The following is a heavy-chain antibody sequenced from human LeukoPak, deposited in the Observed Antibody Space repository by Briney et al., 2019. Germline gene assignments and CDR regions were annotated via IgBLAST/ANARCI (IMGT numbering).Heavy chain of an antibody. Sequence: ASVKVSCKTSGYMFTNYGISWVRQAPGQGLEWMGIINPSGGSTSYAQKFQGRVTMTRDTSTSTVYMELSSLRSEDTAVYYCARDGLAAFDIWGQGTMVTVSS. CDR1: GYMFTNYG. D-gene: IGHD5-12*01. CDR2: INPSGGST. V-gene: IGHV1-46*01. CDR3: ARDGLAAFDI. J-gene: IGHJ3*02.